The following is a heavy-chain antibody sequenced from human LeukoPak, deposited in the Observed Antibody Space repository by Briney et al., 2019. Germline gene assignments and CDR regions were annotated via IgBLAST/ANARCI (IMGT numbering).Heavy chain of an antibody. D-gene: IGHD6-19*01. V-gene: IGHV1-18*01. Sequence: GASVKVSCKASGYTFTSYGISWVRQAPGQGLERVGWISAYNCNTNYAQKIQGRVTMTTDTSTSTDYLELRSLRSDDTAVYYCARDIAVDGTDVDYWGQGTLVTVSS. CDR2: ISAYNCNT. CDR3: ARDIAVDGTDVDY. J-gene: IGHJ4*02. CDR1: GYTFTSYG.